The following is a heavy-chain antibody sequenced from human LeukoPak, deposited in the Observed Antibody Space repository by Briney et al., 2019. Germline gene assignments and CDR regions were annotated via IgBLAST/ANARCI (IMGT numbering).Heavy chain of an antibody. CDR1: GGSISSYY. Sequence: SETLSLTCTVSGGSISSYYWSWIRQPPGKGLEWIGYISYSGSTYYNPSLKSRVTISVDTSKNQFSLKLNSVTAADTAVYYCARNRYYYGSGNYGVPNWFDPWGQGTLVTVTS. CDR2: ISYSGST. V-gene: IGHV4-59*08. CDR3: ARNRYYYGSGNYGVPNWFDP. D-gene: IGHD3-10*01. J-gene: IGHJ5*01.